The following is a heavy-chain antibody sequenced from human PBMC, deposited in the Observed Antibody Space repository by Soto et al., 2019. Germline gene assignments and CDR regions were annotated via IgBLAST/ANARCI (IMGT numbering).Heavy chain of an antibody. CDR1: GYAFTDYD. D-gene: IGHD6-19*01. J-gene: IGHJ2*01. CDR2: MHPYSGNT. Sequence: QVQLVQSGAEVRRPGASVKVSCKASGYAFTDYDLNWVRQAPGQGLEWMAWMHPYSGNTGYAMKYQGRVTVTRDISLRTVYLDLRSLTSNDTAVYFCARYGGSGSRYFDLWGPGTPVTVSS. V-gene: IGHV1-8*01. CDR3: ARYGGSGSRYFDL.